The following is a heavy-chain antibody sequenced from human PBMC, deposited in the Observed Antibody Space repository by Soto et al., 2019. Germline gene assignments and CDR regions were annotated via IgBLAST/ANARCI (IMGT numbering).Heavy chain of an antibody. CDR3: ARGAFVGGTFNI. CDR2: TYYRSKWYN. D-gene: IGHD3-16*01. Sequence: SQTLSLTCVISGDSVSSNSAAWNWIRQSPSRGLDWLGRTYYRSKWYNDYAESVKSRIIINADTSKNQFSLQLNSVTPEDTALYFCARGAFVGGTFNIWGQGTMVTVSS. CDR1: GDSVSSNSAA. V-gene: IGHV6-1*01. J-gene: IGHJ3*02.